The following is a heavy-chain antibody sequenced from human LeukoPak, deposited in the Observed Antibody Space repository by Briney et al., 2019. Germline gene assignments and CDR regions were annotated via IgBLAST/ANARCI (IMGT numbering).Heavy chain of an antibody. CDR1: GFTFSNYG. V-gene: IGHV3-64*01. CDR2: INSTGTYT. D-gene: IGHD4-17*01. J-gene: IGHJ3*01. Sequence: GGSLRLSCVASGFTFSNYGIYWVRQAPGKGLEHVSAINSTGTYTYYANSVRGRFTISRDNSRNTLYLQMGSLRAEDTAVYYFSRGLTVTTLNAFDLWGQGTMVTVSS. CDR3: SRGLTVTTLNAFDL.